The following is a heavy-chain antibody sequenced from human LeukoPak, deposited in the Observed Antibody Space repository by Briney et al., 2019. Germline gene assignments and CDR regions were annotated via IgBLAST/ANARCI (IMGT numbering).Heavy chain of an antibody. J-gene: IGHJ4*02. D-gene: IGHD2-2*01. CDR2: ISGSGGST. V-gene: IGHV3-23*01. Sequence: GGSLRLSCAASGFIFSSYAMGWVRQAPGKGLEWVSAISGSGGSTYYADSVKGRITISRDNSKNTLYLQMNSLRAEDTAVYYCAKAHRYCSSTSCPGGYWGQGTLVTVSS. CDR1: GFIFSSYA. CDR3: AKAHRYCSSTSCPGGY.